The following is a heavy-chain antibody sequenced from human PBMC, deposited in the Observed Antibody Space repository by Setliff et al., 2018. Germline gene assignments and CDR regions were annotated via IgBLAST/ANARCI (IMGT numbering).Heavy chain of an antibody. CDR1: GDIFSSNG. CDR3: ARVPRLEWLLPTFDS. J-gene: IGHJ4*02. V-gene: IGHV1-69*10. Sequence: SVKVSCKASGDIFSSNGITWVRQAPGQGLEWVGGSIPINDLATYAQKFQGRVTMTTDTSTSTAYMELRSLRSDDTAVYYCARVPRLEWLLPTFDSWGQGAPVTVSS. CDR2: SIPINDLA. D-gene: IGHD3-3*01.